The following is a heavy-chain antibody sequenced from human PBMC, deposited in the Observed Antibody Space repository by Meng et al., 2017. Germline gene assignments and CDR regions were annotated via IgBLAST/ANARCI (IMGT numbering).Heavy chain of an antibody. CDR3: ASPYCTNGVCSPEY. CDR1: GGTFSSYA. D-gene: IGHD2-8*01. CDR2: IIPIFGTA. Sequence: QVQSVQAGAEVKKPGSSVKVSCKASGGTFSSYANSWVRQAPGQGLEWMGGIIPIFGTANYAQKFQGRVTITADESTSTAYMELSSLRSEDTAVYYCASPYCTNGVCSPEYWGQGTLVTVSS. J-gene: IGHJ4*02. V-gene: IGHV1-69*01.